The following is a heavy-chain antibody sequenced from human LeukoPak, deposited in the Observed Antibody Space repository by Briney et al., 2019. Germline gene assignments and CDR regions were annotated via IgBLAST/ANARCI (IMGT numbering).Heavy chain of an antibody. V-gene: IGHV4-59*01. D-gene: IGHD3-10*01. CDR2: IYYSGST. CDR1: GGSISSYY. Sequence: SETLSPTCTVSGGSISSYYWSWIRQPPGKGLEWIGYIYYSGSTNYNPSLKSRVTISVDTSKNQFSLKLSSVTAADTAVYYCAREGPYYYGSGSYFLGGADYGMDVWGQGTTVTVSS. J-gene: IGHJ6*02. CDR3: AREGPYYYGSGSYFLGGADYGMDV.